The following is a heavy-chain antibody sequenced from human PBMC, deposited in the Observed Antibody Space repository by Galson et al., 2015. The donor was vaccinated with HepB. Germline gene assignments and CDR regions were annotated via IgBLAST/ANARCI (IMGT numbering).Heavy chain of an antibody. CDR2: IYYSGST. CDR3: ARHLPQQWLVPPWFDP. D-gene: IGHD6-19*01. CDR1: GGSISSYY. V-gene: IGHV4-59*08. J-gene: IGHJ5*02. Sequence: ETLSLTCTVSGGSISSYYWSWIRQPPGKGLEWIGYIYYSGSTNYNPSLKSRVTISVDTSKNQFSLKLSSVTAADTAVYYCARHLPQQWLVPPWFDPWGQGTLVTVSS.